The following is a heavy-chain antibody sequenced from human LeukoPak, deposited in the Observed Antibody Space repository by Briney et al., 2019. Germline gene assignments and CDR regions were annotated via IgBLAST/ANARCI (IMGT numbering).Heavy chain of an antibody. J-gene: IGHJ4*02. Sequence: SETLSLTCTVSGVSLGSYYWSWIRQPPGKGLEWIGYIYYSGSTSYNPSLKSRVSISVDTSKNQFSLKLNSMTAADTAVYYCARNHYFDYWGQGTLATVSS. CDR1: GVSLGSYY. CDR2: IYYSGST. V-gene: IGHV4-59*01. D-gene: IGHD1-14*01. CDR3: ARNHYFDY.